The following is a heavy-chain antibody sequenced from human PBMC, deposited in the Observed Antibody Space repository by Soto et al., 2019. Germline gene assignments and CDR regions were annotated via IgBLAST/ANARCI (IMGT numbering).Heavy chain of an antibody. CDR1: GFTVIRNY. CDR3: ARLLEGLP. J-gene: IGHJ5*02. V-gene: IGHV3-53*01. Sequence: EVKLVESGGGWIQPGGSLRLSCAASGFTVIRNYMSWVRQAPGKGLEWIAVIYGGKVAYYADSVKGRFTISSDNSKNTLYLQMNSLRVDDTAMYYCARLLEGLPWGQGILVTVSS. CDR2: IYGGKVA.